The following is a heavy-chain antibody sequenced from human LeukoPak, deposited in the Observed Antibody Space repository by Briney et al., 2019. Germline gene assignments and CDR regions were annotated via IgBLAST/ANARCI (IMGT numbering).Heavy chain of an antibody. V-gene: IGHV3-21*01. CDR3: ARAAYSSSPDY. CDR2: IXXXXXYI. Sequence: GGSXXXSXAXSGFTFSXXXXXXXRQAXGXXXXXVSSIXXXXXYIYYXXSXXXXXXISRDNAKNSLYLQMNSLRAEDTAVYYCARAAYSSSPDYWGQGTLVTVSS. D-gene: IGHD6-13*01. CDR1: GFTFSXXX. J-gene: IGHJ4*02.